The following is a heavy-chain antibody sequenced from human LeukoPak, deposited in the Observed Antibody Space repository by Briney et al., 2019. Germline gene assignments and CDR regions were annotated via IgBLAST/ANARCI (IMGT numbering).Heavy chain of an antibody. CDR1: GVTGSNSY. CDR2: IYYDGTT. CDR3: VRDRFLAGNFDY. Sequence: GGSLRLSCAVSGVTGSNSYMTWVRQAPGKGLEWVSVIYYDGTTNYVDSVRGRFTISRDNFKTTVYLQMNSLRVEDTGVYYCVRDRFLAGNFDYWGPGALVTVSS. J-gene: IGHJ4*02. V-gene: IGHV3-53*01. D-gene: IGHD6-19*01.